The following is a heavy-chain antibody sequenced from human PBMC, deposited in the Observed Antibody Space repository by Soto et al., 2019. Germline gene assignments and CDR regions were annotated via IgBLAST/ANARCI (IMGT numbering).Heavy chain of an antibody. D-gene: IGHD3-10*01. CDR3: ARHAYYGSGSYGYYYYYGMDV. Sequence: PSETLSLTCTVSGGSISSSSYYWGWIRQPPGKGLEWIGSIYYSGSTYYNPSLKSRVTISVDTSKNQFSLKLSSVTAADTAVYYCARHAYYGSGSYGYYYYYGMDVWGQGTTVTVSS. CDR2: IYYSGST. CDR1: GGSISSSSYY. V-gene: IGHV4-39*01. J-gene: IGHJ6*02.